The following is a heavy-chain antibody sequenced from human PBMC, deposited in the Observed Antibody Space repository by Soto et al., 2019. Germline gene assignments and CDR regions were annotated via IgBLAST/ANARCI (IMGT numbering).Heavy chain of an antibody. CDR1: VFSLSTSGVG. CDR2: IYWDHSE. CDR3: VHTLRWLDFDL. V-gene: IGHV2-5*02. D-gene: IGHD5-18*01. Sequence: ITLKESAPTLVKPTQTLTLTCTFSVFSLSTSGVGVGWIRQPPGKALEWLALIYWDHSERYSPSLKSRLTITKDTSKIHVVLTLTNIDPVDTATYFCVHTLRWLDFDLWGRGTLVTVSS. J-gene: IGHJ2*01.